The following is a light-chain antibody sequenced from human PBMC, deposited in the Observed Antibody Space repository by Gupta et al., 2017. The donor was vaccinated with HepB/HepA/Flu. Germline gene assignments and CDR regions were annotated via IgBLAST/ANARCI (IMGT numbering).Light chain of an antibody. CDR3: QQRNNFPLT. CDR1: QGISSY. Sequence: DIHLTQSPSFLSASVGDRVTITVLASQGISSYLAWYQQKPGKAPKLLIYAASTVKSEVPSRFSGSGSGTEFTLTISSLQPEDFATYSCQQRNNFPLTFGEGTHVEIK. CDR2: AAS. J-gene: IGKJ4*02. V-gene: IGKV1-9*01.